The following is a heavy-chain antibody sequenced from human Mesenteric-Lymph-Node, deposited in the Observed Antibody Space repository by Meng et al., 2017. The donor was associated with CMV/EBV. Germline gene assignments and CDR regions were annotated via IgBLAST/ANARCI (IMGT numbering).Heavy chain of an antibody. Sequence: GSISSGGYYWIWIRQHPGKGLEWIGYMYYSGSTYYNPSLESRVSISVDTSKNQFSLKLSSVTAADTAVYYCARGRTNFDYWGQGTLVTVSS. CDR2: MYYSGST. V-gene: IGHV4-31*02. J-gene: IGHJ4*02. D-gene: IGHD3-10*01. CDR1: GSISSGGYY. CDR3: ARGRTNFDY.